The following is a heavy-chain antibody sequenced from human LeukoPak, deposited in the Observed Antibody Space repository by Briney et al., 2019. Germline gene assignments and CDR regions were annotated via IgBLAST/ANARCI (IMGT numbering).Heavy chain of an antibody. V-gene: IGHV3-23*01. CDR2: IGGGGPTT. J-gene: IGHJ4*02. CDR1: GFTFSTYA. Sequence: GGSLRLSCAASGFTFSTYAMNWVRQAPAKGLEWVSTIGGGGPTTDYADSVKDRFTISRDNSKNTLYLQMNSLRAEDTAVYFCARGFLGGTDQYFDSWGQGTMVTVSS. CDR3: ARGFLGGTDQYFDS. D-gene: IGHD6-19*01.